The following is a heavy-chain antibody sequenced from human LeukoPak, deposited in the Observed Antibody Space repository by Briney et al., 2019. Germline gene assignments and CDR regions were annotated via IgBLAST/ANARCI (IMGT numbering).Heavy chain of an antibody. D-gene: IGHD1-26*01. CDR1: GFAFSSYW. CDR3: ARESSVGAHKAFDY. Sequence: PGGSLGLSCAASGFAFSSYWMHWVRQAPGKGLVWVSRINSDGSSTSHADSVKGRFTISRDNAKHTLYLQMNSLRAEDTAVYYCARESSVGAHKAFDYWGQGTLVTVSS. J-gene: IGHJ4*02. V-gene: IGHV3-74*01. CDR2: INSDGSST.